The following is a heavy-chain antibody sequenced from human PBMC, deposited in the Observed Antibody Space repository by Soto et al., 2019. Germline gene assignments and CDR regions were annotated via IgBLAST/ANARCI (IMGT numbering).Heavy chain of an antibody. CDR3: ARDDDYGDYELSY. CDR2: INPNSGGT. Sequence: GGSVKVSCKASGYTFTGYYMHWVRQAPGQGLEWMGWINPNSGGTNYAQKFQGWVTMTRDTSISTAYMELSRLRSDDTAVYYCARDDDYGDYELSYWGQGTLVTVSS. CDR1: GYTFTGYY. V-gene: IGHV1-2*04. J-gene: IGHJ4*02. D-gene: IGHD4-17*01.